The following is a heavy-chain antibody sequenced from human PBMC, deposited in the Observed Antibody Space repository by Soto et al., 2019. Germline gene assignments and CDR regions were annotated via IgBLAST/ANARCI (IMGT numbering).Heavy chain of an antibody. CDR3: ARGDPSMVRGVILPFDY. J-gene: IGHJ4*02. V-gene: IGHV1-2*04. CDR1: GYTFTGYY. Sequence: QVQLVQSGAEVKKPGASVKVSCKASGYTFTGYYMHWVRQAPGQGLEWMGWINPNSGGTNYAQKFQGWVTITRDTSISTSYMELSRLRSDDTAVYYCARGDPSMVRGVILPFDYWGQGTLVTVSS. D-gene: IGHD3-10*01. CDR2: INPNSGGT.